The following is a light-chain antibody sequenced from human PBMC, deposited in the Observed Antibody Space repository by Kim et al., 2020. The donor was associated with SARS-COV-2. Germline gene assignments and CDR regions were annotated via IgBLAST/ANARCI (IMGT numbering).Light chain of an antibody. CDR1: HDISKY. J-gene: IGKJ5*01. Sequence: DIQMTQSPSSLSASVGDRVTITCQASHDISKYLNWHQQRPGKAPKILIYDASNLETGVPSRFSGRGSGTDFTLTISSLQPEDIATYYCQQYDDRSPITFGQGTRLEIK. CDR2: DAS. CDR3: QQYDDRSPIT. V-gene: IGKV1-33*01.